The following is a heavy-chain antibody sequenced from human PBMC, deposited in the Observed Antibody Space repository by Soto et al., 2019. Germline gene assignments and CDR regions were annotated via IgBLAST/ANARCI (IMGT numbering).Heavy chain of an antibody. Sequence: SETLSLTCTVSGVSISSYYWSWIRQPPGKGLEWIGYIYYSGSTNYNPSLKSRVTISVDTSKNQFSLKLSSVTPADTAVYYCARVFRRAMHAFDIWGQGTMVTVSS. CDR3: ARVFRRAMHAFDI. CDR2: IYYSGST. D-gene: IGHD2-2*01. V-gene: IGHV4-59*01. J-gene: IGHJ3*02. CDR1: GVSISSYY.